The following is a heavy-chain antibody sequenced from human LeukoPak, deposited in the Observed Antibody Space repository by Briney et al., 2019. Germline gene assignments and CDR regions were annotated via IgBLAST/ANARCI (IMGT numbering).Heavy chain of an antibody. CDR3: AKDHTISGWSNL. Sequence: GGSLRLSCSASGFTFSTYWMSWVRQAPGKGLEWVSAISGSGGSTYYAGSVKGRFTISRDNSKNTLYLQMNSLRADDTAVYYCAKDHTISGWSNLWGQGTLVTVSS. CDR2: ISGSGGST. V-gene: IGHV3-23*01. D-gene: IGHD6-19*01. J-gene: IGHJ4*02. CDR1: GFTFSTYW.